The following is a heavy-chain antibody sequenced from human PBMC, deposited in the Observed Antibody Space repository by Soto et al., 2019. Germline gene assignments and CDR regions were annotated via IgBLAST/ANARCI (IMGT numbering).Heavy chain of an antibody. Sequence: SETLSLTCTVSGGSISSSSYYWGWIRQPPGKGLEWIGSIYYSGSTYYSPSLKSRVTISVDTSKNQFSLKLSSVTAADTAVYYCASMCRSIAVPAPGNWFDNWGQGTLVTV. CDR1: GGSISSSSYY. D-gene: IGHD6-19*01. V-gene: IGHV4-39*01. CDR2: IYYSGST. J-gene: IGHJ5*02. CDR3: ASMCRSIAVPAPGNWFDN.